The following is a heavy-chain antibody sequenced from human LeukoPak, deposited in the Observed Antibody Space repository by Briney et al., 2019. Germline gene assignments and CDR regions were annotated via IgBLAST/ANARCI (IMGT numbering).Heavy chain of an antibody. CDR1: GFTFSSYA. D-gene: IGHD1-26*01. CDR3: AKVAEVGATGYYYYMDV. V-gene: IGHV3-66*01. CDR2: IYSGGST. Sequence: GGSLRLSCAASGFTFSSYAMHWVRQAPGKGLEWVSVIYSGGSTYYADSVKGRFTISRDNSKNTLYLQMSSLRAEDTAVYYCAKVAEVGATGYYYYMDVWGKGTTVTISS. J-gene: IGHJ6*03.